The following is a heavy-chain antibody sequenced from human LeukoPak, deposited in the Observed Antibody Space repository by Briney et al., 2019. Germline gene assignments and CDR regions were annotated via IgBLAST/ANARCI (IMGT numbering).Heavy chain of an antibody. CDR1: GFTFSSYG. J-gene: IGHJ4*02. D-gene: IGHD4-23*01. V-gene: IGHV3-30*18. Sequence: GGSLRLSCAASGFTFSSYGMHWVRQAPGKGLEWVAVISYDGSNKYYADSVKGRFTISRDNAKNSLYLQMNSLRAEDMALYYCAKDGTSAGSYFDYWGQGTLVTVSS. CDR3: AKDGTSAGSYFDY. CDR2: ISYDGSNK.